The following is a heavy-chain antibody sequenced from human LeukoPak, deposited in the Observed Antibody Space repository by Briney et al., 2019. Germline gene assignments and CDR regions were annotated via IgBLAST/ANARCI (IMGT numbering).Heavy chain of an antibody. CDR1: RAAITGYY. J-gene: IGHJ4*02. D-gene: IGHD5-18*01. V-gene: IGHV4-59*01. CDR2: IYYTGST. Sequence: SETLSLTCTVSRAAITGYYWTWIRQPPGKGLEWIGYIYYTGSTNYNPSLKSRVTMSVDTSKNQFSLKLSSVTAADTAVYYCAREIGYSCHIWGQGTLVTVSS. CDR3: AREIGYSCHI.